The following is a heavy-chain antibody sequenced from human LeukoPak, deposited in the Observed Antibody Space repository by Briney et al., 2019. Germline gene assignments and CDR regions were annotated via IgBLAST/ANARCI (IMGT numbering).Heavy chain of an antibody. J-gene: IGHJ4*02. CDR3: ARDHNWGLDY. CDR2: ISGSSSTI. Sequence: GGSLRLSCAASGFTFSSYIMNWVRKAPGKALEGVSYISGSSSTIYYSDSVKGRFTISRDNAKNSLYLQMNSLRDEDTAVYYCARDHNWGLDYWGQGTLVTVSS. V-gene: IGHV3-48*02. D-gene: IGHD7-27*01. CDR1: GFTFSSYI.